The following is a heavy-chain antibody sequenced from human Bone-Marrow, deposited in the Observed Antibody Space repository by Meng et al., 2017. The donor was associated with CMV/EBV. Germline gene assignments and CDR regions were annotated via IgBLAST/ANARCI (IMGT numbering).Heavy chain of an antibody. D-gene: IGHD3-3*01. CDR3: ATLPGGYDF. J-gene: IGHJ4*02. CDR1: GGSISSGGYY. Sequence: LACTFAGGSISSGGYYWSWLRQHPGTGLEWIGYIYYSGSTYYNPSLKSRVTISVDTSKNQFSLKLSSVTAADTAVYYCATLPGGYDFWGQGTLVTVSS. V-gene: IGHV4-31*03. CDR2: IYYSGST.